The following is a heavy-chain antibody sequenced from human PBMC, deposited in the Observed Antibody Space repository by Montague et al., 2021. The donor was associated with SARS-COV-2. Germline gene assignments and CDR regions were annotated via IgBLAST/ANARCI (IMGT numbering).Heavy chain of an antibody. J-gene: IGHJ4*02. CDR3: TRRLHGFNRHYFDY. CDR1: GASFNGYY. V-gene: IGHV4-34*01. Sequence: SETLSLTCAFYGASFNGYYWTWIRQPPGKGLEWIGEINHSGSTSYNPSLRSRVTISVDTSKNQFSLKLTPVTAADTAVYYCTRRLHGFNRHYFDYWGQGTLVTVSS. CDR2: INHSGST. D-gene: IGHD5-24*01.